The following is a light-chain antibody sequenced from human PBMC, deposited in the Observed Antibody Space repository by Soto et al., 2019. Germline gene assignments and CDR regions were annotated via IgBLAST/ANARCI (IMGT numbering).Light chain of an antibody. J-gene: IGKJ2*01. V-gene: IGKV1-5*03. CDR1: QSIGEW. Sequence: DIQMTQSPSTLSASVGDRVTITCRASQSIGEWLAWFQQKPGKAPKLLIFAASTLESGVPPRFSGSGAGTDFTLTISRLQPDDFATYFCQQYNSYSYTFGQGTKLEIK. CDR2: AAS. CDR3: QQYNSYSYT.